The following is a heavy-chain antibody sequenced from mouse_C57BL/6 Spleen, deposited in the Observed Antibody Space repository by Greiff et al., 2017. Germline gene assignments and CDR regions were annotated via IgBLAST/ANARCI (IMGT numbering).Heavy chain of an antibody. CDR2: INPSGGYT. J-gene: IGHJ3*01. CDR3: AKAYDYCWAWFAC. CDR1: GYTFTSYW. V-gene: IGHV1-7*01. Sequence: VQLQQSGAELAKPGASVKLSCKASGYTFTSYWMHWVKQRPGQGLEWIGYINPSGGYTKSNQKFQVKATLTADKSSSTAYMQLSSLTYEDSAVYYCAKAYDYCWAWFACWGKGTLVTVSA. D-gene: IGHD2-4*01.